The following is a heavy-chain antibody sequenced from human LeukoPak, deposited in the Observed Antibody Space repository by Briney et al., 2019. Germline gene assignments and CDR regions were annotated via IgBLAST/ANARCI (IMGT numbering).Heavy chain of an antibody. D-gene: IGHD6-6*01. CDR3: ARDSSSHVFDY. V-gene: IGHV4-39*07. J-gene: IGHJ4*02. CDR2: IYYSGST. Sequence: SETLSLTCTVSGGSISSSSYCWGWIRQPPGKGLEWIGSIYYSGSTYYNPSLKSRVTISVDTSKNQFSLKLSSVTAADTAVYYCARDSSSHVFDYWGQGTLVTVSS. CDR1: GGSISSSSYC.